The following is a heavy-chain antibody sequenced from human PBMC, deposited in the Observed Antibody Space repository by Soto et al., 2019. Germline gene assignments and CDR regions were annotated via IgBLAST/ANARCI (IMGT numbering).Heavy chain of an antibody. CDR3: AREVVPAATTVNWFDP. J-gene: IGHJ5*02. Sequence: ASVKVSCEASGYTFTSYGISWVRQAPGQGLEWMGWISAYNGNTNYAQKLQGRVTMTTDTSTSTAYMELRSLRSDDTAVYYCAREVVPAATTVNWFDPWGQGTLVTVSS. V-gene: IGHV1-18*01. CDR1: GYTFTSYG. CDR2: ISAYNGNT. D-gene: IGHD2-2*01.